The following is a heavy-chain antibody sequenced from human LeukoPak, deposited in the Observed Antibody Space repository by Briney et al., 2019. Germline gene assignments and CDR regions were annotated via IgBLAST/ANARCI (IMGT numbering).Heavy chain of an antibody. V-gene: IGHV4-38-2*02. Sequence: PSETLPLTCTVSGHSISSAYYWGWIRQSPGKGLEWIGTIYHSGSTYYNPSLKSRVTISIDTYKHQFSLKLTSVTAADTAVYYCASPGGGRTLYYWGQGTLVTVSS. CDR1: GHSISSAYY. J-gene: IGHJ4*02. CDR3: ASPGGGRTLYY. D-gene: IGHD3-10*01. CDR2: IYHSGST.